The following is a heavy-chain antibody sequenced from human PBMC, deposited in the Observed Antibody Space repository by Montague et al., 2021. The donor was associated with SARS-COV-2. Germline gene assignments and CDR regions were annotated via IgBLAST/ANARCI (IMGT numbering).Heavy chain of an antibody. Sequence: SETLSLTCAVYGGSVSDYYWSWIRQPPGKGLEWIGEINHSGSTNXNPSLKSRVTTSVDTSKNQFSLKLTSVTAADTAVYYCARGPRITMIVVVITDIWFDPGGQGTLVTVSS. V-gene: IGHV4-34*01. CDR3: ARGPRITMIVVVITDIWFDP. CDR2: INHSGST. J-gene: IGHJ5*02. CDR1: GGSVSDYY. D-gene: IGHD3-22*01.